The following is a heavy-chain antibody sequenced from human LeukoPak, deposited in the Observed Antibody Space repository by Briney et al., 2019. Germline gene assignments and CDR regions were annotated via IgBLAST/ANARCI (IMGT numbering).Heavy chain of an antibody. CDR2: IIPIFGTA. Sequence: ASVKVSCKASGGTFSSYAISWVRQAPGQGLEWMGGIIPIFGTANYAQKFQGRVTITTDESTSTAYMELSSLRSEDTAVYYCARGYYDFWSGYSYYCDYWGQGTLVTVSS. CDR1: GGTFSSYA. CDR3: ARGYYDFWSGYSYYCDY. V-gene: IGHV1-69*05. J-gene: IGHJ4*02. D-gene: IGHD3-3*01.